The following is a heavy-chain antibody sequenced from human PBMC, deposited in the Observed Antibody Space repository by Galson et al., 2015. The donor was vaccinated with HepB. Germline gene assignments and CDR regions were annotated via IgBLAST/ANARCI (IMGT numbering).Heavy chain of an antibody. CDR2: ISGSGDTT. V-gene: IGHV3-23*01. D-gene: IGHD3-9*01. CDR3: AARRGAGDLFCYDF. CDR1: GVIFSDYA. J-gene: IGHJ4*02. Sequence: SLRLSCAAPGVIFSDYAMGWVRQAPGRGLEWVPTISGSGDTTYYADSVKGRFTISRDNSKNTMYLQMSSLRADDSAVFYCAARRGAGDLFCYDFWGQGTLVTVSS.